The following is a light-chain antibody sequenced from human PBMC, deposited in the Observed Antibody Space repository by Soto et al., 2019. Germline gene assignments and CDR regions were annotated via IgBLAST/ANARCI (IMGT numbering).Light chain of an antibody. CDR2: GAF. J-gene: IGKJ4*01. Sequence: VLTQSPGTLSLSPGERVTLSCRASQTINSNYLAWYQQQPGLSPRLLIYGAFIRASGIPDRFSGSASGTDFSLTISRLEPEDFAVYYCQEYGTPLISFGGGTKVDIK. CDR3: QEYGTPLIS. V-gene: IGKV3-20*01. CDR1: QTINSNY.